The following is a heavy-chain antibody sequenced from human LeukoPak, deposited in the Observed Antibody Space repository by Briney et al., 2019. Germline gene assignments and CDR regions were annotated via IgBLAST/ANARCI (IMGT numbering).Heavy chain of an antibody. CDR1: GYTFTTHW. Sequence: GESLKISCKGSGYTFTTHWIRWVRQMPGKGLEWMAIIYPGDSDIRHSPSFQGQVSISVDRSINTAYLQWSSLEASDTAVYYCARDPSGDFYASGPFDLWGQGTLVSVSS. D-gene: IGHD3-10*01. CDR3: ARDPSGDFYASGPFDL. V-gene: IGHV5-51*01. CDR2: IYPGDSDI. J-gene: IGHJ5*02.